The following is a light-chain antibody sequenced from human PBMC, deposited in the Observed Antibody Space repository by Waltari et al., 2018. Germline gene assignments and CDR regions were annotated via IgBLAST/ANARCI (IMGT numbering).Light chain of an antibody. CDR1: FSDVGAYDY. CDR2: DVS. CDR3: SSYTTRGTWV. J-gene: IGLJ3*02. Sequence: QSALTQPASVSGSPGQSITFSCTGAFSDVGAYDYVSWYQQLPGRAPKLLLYDVSHRPSGGYDRLSGSKSGNTASLTISGLQPEDEADYYCSSYTTRGTWVFGGGTKLTVL. V-gene: IGLV2-14*03.